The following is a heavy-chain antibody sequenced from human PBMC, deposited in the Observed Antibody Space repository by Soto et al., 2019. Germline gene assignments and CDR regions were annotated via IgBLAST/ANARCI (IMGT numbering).Heavy chain of an antibody. CDR1: GGSISSYY. D-gene: IGHD4-17*01. V-gene: IGHV4-59*01. J-gene: IGHJ5*02. CDR3: ARFNPGDYRGNWFDP. Sequence: SETLSLTCTVSGGSISSYYWSWIRQPPGKGLEWIGYIYYSGSTNYNPSLKSRVTISVDTSKNQFSLKLSSVTAADTAVYYCARFNPGDYRGNWFDPWGQGTLVTVSS. CDR2: IYYSGST.